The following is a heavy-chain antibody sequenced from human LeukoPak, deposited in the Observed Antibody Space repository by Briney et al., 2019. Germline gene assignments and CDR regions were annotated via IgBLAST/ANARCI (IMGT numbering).Heavy chain of an antibody. CDR1: GGSISSGSYY. J-gene: IGHJ4*02. CDR3: ARDMAWDYYGSGSYLPDY. D-gene: IGHD3-10*01. CDR2: LYTSGST. V-gene: IGHV4-61*02. Sequence: PSETLSLTCTVSGGSISSGSYYWNWIRQPAGKGLEWIGRLYTSGSTNYNPYVKSRVTISLDTSKNQFSLKLSSVTATDTAVYYCARDMAWDYYGSGSYLPDYWGQGTLVTVSS.